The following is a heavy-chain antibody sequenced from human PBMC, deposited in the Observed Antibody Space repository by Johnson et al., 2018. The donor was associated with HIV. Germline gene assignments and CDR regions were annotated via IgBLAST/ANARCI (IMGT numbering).Heavy chain of an antibody. D-gene: IGHD2-15*01. CDR1: GFTFSDYY. CDR3: AKGARRGGEYDAFDI. CDR2: ISYDGSNK. J-gene: IGHJ3*02. Sequence: QEQLVESGGGLVKPGGSLRLFCAASGFTFSDYYMHWVRQAPGKGLEWVAVISYDGSNKYYADSVKGRFTIFRDNSKNTLYMQMKSLRVEDTAVYYCAKGARRGGEYDAFDIWGQGTMVTVS. V-gene: IGHV3-30*18.